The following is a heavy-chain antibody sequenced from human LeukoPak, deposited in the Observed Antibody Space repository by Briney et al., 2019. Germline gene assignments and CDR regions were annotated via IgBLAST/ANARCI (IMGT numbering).Heavy chain of an antibody. CDR2: IYYSGST. D-gene: IGHD4-17*01. CDR3: ARGDYGASDRYYYYMDV. V-gene: IGHV4-39*07. Sequence: PSETLSLTCTVSGGSISTSSYYWGWIRQPPGKGLECIGNIYYSGSTYYNPSLKSRVTISVDTSKNQFSLKLSSVTAADTAVYYCARGDYGASDRYYYYMDVWGKGTTVTVSS. J-gene: IGHJ6*03. CDR1: GGSISTSSYY.